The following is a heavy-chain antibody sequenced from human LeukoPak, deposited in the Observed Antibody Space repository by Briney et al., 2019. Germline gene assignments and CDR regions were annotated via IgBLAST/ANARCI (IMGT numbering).Heavy chain of an antibody. CDR1: GFTFSSYA. D-gene: IGHD5-18*01. J-gene: IGHJ4*02. CDR3: ARGLTVTAMGRS. CDR2: ISYDGSNK. Sequence: GGSLRLSCAASGFTFSSYAMHWVRQAPGKGLEWVAVISYDGSNKYYADSVKGRFTISRDNSKNTLYLQMNSLRAEDTAVYYCARGLTVTAMGRSWGQGTLVTVSS. V-gene: IGHV3-30-3*01.